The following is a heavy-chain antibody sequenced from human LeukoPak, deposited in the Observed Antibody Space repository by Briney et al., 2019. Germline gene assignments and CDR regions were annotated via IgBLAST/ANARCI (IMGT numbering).Heavy chain of an antibody. CDR3: ARVHCGGDCYANFPFDX. CDR1: GGSISSNYY. D-gene: IGHD2-21*02. CDR2: ISHSGST. V-gene: IGHV4-38-2*02. Sequence: SETLSLTCSVSGGSISSNYYWGWIRQSPGKGLEWIGSISHSGSTYYNRSLKSRGTISVDTSKNQFSLRLNSVTAADTAVYYCARVHCGGDCYANFPFDXXXQXTXXXVSS. J-gene: IGHJ4*02.